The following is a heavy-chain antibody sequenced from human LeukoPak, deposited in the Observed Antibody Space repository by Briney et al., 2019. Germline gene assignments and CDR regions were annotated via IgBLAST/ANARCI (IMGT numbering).Heavy chain of an antibody. Sequence: GGSLRLSCAASGFTFSSYSMNWVRQAPGKGLEWVSSISSSSSYIYYADSVKGRFTISRDNAKNSLYLQMNSLRAEDTAVYYCARGGRGYCSGGSCYGFAFDIWGQGTMVTVSS. V-gene: IGHV3-21*01. CDR3: ARGGRGYCSGGSCYGFAFDI. J-gene: IGHJ3*02. CDR1: GFTFSSYS. D-gene: IGHD2-15*01. CDR2: ISSSSSYI.